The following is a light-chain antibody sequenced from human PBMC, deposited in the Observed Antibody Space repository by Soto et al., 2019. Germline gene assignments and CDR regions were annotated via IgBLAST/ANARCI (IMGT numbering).Light chain of an antibody. CDR1: SSDVGGYNY. Sequence: QSALTQPASVSGSPGQSITISCTGTSSDVGGYNYVSWYQQHPGKAPKCMIYDVIKRPSGVSNRFSGSKSGNTASLTISGLQAEDEADYYCNSYTSSSTLHYVFGTGTKLTVL. J-gene: IGLJ1*01. CDR2: DVI. CDR3: NSYTSSSTLHYV. V-gene: IGLV2-14*01.